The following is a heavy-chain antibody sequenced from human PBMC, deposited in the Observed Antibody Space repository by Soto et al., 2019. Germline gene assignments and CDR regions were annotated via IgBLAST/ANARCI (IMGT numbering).Heavy chain of an antibody. Sequence: GGSLRLSCVASGFTFSNYAMSWVRQAPGKGLEWAASFSASGGSTYYADSVKGRFTISRDNSRNTLYLHMNSLSVEDTALYYCAKAGQWLADFDYWGQGTLVTVSS. J-gene: IGHJ4*02. D-gene: IGHD6-19*01. CDR3: AKAGQWLADFDY. V-gene: IGHV3-23*01. CDR2: FSASGGST. CDR1: GFTFSNYA.